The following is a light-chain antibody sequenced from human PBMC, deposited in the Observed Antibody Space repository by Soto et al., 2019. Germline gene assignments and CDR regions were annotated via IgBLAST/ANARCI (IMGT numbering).Light chain of an antibody. J-gene: IGKJ2*01. V-gene: IGKV3-20*01. CDR1: QSVSSSY. CDR2: GAS. CDR3: QQYGSHGT. Sequence: EIVLTQSPGTLSLSPGERATLSCRASQSVSSSYLAWYQQKPGQAPGLLIYGASSRATGIPDRFSGSGSGTDFTLTISRLEPEDFAVYYCQQYGSHGTFGQGTKLEIK.